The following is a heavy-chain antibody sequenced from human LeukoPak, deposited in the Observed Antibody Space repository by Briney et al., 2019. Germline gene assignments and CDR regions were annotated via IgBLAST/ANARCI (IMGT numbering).Heavy chain of an antibody. CDR3: ARELGDGYNNGTFDY. V-gene: IGHV3-30-3*01. D-gene: IGHD5-24*01. CDR1: GFTISSHT. J-gene: IGHJ4*02. Sequence: PGRSLRLSCAASGFTISSHTMHWVRQAPGKGLEWVAVISYDGSNKYYADSVKGRFTISRDNSKNTLYLQMNSLRAEDTAVYYCARELGDGYNNGTFDYWGQGTLVIVSS. CDR2: ISYDGSNK.